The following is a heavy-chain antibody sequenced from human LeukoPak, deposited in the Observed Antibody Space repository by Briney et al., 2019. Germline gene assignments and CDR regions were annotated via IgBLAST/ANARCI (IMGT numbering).Heavy chain of an antibody. J-gene: IGHJ4*02. V-gene: IGHV3-21*01. D-gene: IGHD6-19*01. CDR3: ARDREVAVAFDY. CDR1: GFTFSSYS. CDR2: ISSSSSYI. Sequence: GGSLRLSCAASGFTFSSYSMNWVRQAPGKGLEWVSSISSSSSYIYYADSVKGRFTISRDNAKNSLYLQMNSLRAEDTAVYYCARDREVAVAFDYWGQGTLVTVSS.